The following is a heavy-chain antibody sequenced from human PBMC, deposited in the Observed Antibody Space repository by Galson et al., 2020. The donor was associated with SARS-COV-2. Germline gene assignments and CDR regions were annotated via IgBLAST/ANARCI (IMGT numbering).Heavy chain of an antibody. Sequence: ETSETLSLTCTVSGGSINSYYWSWIRQPAGKGLEWIGRIYSSGSTNYNPSLKSRVTMSLDTSKNQFSLRLSSVTAADRAIYYCAREVPGQYSSGLKAYYFDYWGQGILVTVSS. CDR1: GGSINSYY. CDR3: AREVPGQYSSGLKAYYFDY. J-gene: IGHJ4*02. V-gene: IGHV4-4*07. D-gene: IGHD6-19*01. CDR2: IYSSGST.